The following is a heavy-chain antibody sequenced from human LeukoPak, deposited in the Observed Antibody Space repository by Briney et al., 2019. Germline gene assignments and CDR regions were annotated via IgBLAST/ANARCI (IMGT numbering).Heavy chain of an antibody. V-gene: IGHV4-38-2*02. Sequence: SETLSLTCTVSGYSLSSGFYWGWIRQPPGKGLEWIGTIYHTGRTYYTPSLKSRVTISLDTSKNQFSLHLTSVSAADTAVYYCARWGRNWDYFDFWGQGTLVTVSS. CDR3: ARWGRNWDYFDF. CDR1: GYSLSSGFY. CDR2: IYHTGRT. D-gene: IGHD7-27*01. J-gene: IGHJ4*02.